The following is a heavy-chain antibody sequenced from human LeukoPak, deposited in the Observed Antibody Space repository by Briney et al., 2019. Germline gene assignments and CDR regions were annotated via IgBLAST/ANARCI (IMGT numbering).Heavy chain of an antibody. CDR3: VRDPSNTSGWKTWFDT. CDR1: GYTFTKFG. Sequence: GASVKVSCTASGYTFTKFGISWVRQAPGQGLEWMGWISSYNGDTNYAQKLQGRVTLTTDTPTTTVYMELRSLRSDDTAVYYCVRDPSNTSGWKTWFDTWGQGTPVTVSS. CDR2: ISSYNGDT. D-gene: IGHD6-19*01. J-gene: IGHJ5*02. V-gene: IGHV1-18*01.